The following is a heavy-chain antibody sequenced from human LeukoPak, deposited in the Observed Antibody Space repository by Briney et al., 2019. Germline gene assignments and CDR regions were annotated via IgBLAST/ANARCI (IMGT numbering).Heavy chain of an antibody. V-gene: IGHV1-69*06. J-gene: IGHJ4*02. CDR1: GGTFSSYA. CDR3: ARAQRYGSGSYYQYFDY. CDR2: IIPIFGTA. D-gene: IGHD3-10*01. Sequence: ASVKVSCKASGGTFSSYAISWVRQAPGRGLEWMGGIIPIFGTANYAQKFQGRVTITADKSTSTAYMELSSLRSEDTAVYYCARAQRYGSGSYYQYFDYWGQGTLVTVSS.